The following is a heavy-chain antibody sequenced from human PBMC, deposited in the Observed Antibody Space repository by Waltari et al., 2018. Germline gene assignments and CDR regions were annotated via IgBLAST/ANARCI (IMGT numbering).Heavy chain of an antibody. CDR2: ISSGDTGTK. CDR1: GFTFSSSE. CDR3: ARGAGKVLDP. J-gene: IGHJ5*02. V-gene: IGHV3-48*03. Sequence: EVQLVESGGGLLQPGGSLRLSCAASGFTFSSSEMNWVRQAPGKGLEWVSYISSGDTGTKYYADSVKGRFTISRDNAKNLLFLQMNSLRAEDTAVYYCARGAGKVLDPWGQGTLVTVSS.